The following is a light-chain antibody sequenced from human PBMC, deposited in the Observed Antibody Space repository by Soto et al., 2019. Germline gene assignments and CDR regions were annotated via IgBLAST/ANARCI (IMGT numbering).Light chain of an antibody. CDR1: SSDVGGYNY. V-gene: IGLV2-14*01. J-gene: IGLJ1*01. CDR2: DVS. CDR3: SSYTSSSSYV. Sequence: QSVLTQPASVSWSPGQSITISCTETSSDVGGYNYVSWYQQHPGKAPKLMIYDVSNRPSGVSNRFSGSKSGNTASLTISGLQAEDEADYYCSSYTSSSSYVFGTGTKVTVL.